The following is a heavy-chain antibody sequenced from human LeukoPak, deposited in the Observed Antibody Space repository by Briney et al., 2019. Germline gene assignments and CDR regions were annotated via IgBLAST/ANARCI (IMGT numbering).Heavy chain of an antibody. CDR3: AKGVVVAATDNWFDP. CDR2: VSFDGRNK. CDR1: GFTFTNYG. Sequence: PGGSLRLSCGVSGFTFTNYGMHWVRQAPGKGLEWVAVVSFDGRNKNYADSVKGRFTISRDNSNNTLHLQMNSLRAEDTAVYYCAKGVVVAATDNWFDPWGQGTLVTVSS. V-gene: IGHV3-30*18. D-gene: IGHD2-15*01. J-gene: IGHJ5*02.